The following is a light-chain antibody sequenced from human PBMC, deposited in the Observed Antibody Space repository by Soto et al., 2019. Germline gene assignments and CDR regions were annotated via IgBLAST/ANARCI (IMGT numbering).Light chain of an antibody. V-gene: IGKV4-1*01. CDR3: QKYYTNPWT. J-gene: IGKJ1*01. Sequence: DIVMTQSPDSLAVSLGERATINCKSSQSVLYSSNNKNYLAWYQQKPGHPPNLLIYWASTRESGVPDRFSGSGYGKDFTLTISSLQAEDVAVYYCQKYYTNPWTFGQGTKVEIK. CDR1: QSVLYSSNNKNY. CDR2: WAS.